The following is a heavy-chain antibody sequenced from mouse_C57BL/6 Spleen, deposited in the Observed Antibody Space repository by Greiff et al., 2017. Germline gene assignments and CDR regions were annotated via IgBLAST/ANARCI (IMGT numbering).Heavy chain of an antibody. V-gene: IGHV1-80*01. Sequence: QVQLQQSGAELVKPGASVKISCKASGYAFSSYWMNWVKQRPGKGLEWIGQIYPGDGDTNYNAKFKGKATLTADKSSSTAYMQLNSLTSGDSAVYFCARSGYSYAMDYWGQGTSVTVSS. CDR2: IYPGDGDT. CDR1: GYAFSSYW. D-gene: IGHD3-1*01. CDR3: ARSGYSYAMDY. J-gene: IGHJ4*01.